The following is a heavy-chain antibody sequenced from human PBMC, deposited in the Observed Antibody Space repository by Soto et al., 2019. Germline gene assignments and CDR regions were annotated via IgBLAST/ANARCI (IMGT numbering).Heavy chain of an antibody. CDR2: ISAYNGNT. CDR3: ARIYCSGGSCFPFDY. D-gene: IGHD2-15*01. V-gene: IGHV1-18*01. Sequence: QVQLVQSGAEVKKPGASVKVSCKASGYTFTSYGISWVRQAPGQGLEWMGWISAYNGNTNYAQKLQGRVTMTTGTSTSTAYMGLRSLRSDDTAVYYCARIYCSGGSCFPFDYWGQGTLVTVSS. CDR1: GYTFTSYG. J-gene: IGHJ4*02.